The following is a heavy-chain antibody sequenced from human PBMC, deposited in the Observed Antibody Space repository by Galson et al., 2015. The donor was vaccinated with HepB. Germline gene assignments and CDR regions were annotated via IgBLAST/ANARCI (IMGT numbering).Heavy chain of an antibody. Sequence: SLRLSCAASGFTFGTYAMSWVRQAPGKGLEWVSAISVTGGSTYYADSVKGRFTISRDTSKNTLFLQMNSLRAEDTAVYYCAKERREEFDYWGQGTLVTVSS. J-gene: IGHJ4*02. V-gene: IGHV3-23*01. CDR1: GFTFGTYA. CDR3: AKERREEFDY. CDR2: ISVTGGST.